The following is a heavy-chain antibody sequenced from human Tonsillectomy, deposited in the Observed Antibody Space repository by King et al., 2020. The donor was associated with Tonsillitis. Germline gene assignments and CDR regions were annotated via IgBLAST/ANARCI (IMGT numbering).Heavy chain of an antibody. CDR3: ARDQYSSGWSPPLL. J-gene: IGHJ4*02. CDR1: GYTFTSYD. Sequence: EQLVQSGAEVKKPGASVKVSCKASGYTFTSYDISWVRQAPGQGLEWMGWISAYNGNTNFAQKFQGRVTMTTDTSTNTAYMELRSLRSDDTAVYYCARDQYSSGWSPPLLWGQGTLVTVSS. CDR2: ISAYNGNT. V-gene: IGHV1-18*04. D-gene: IGHD6-19*01.